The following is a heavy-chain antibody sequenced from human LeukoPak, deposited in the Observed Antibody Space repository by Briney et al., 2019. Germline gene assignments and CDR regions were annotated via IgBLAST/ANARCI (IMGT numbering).Heavy chain of an antibody. D-gene: IGHD5-18*01. CDR1: GGSINSYY. Sequence: SETLSLTCTVSGGSINSYYWSWIRQPPGKGLEWIGYIYYIGSTNYNPSLKSRVTISVDTSKNQFSLKLSSVTAADTAVYYCARGYGPFQHWGQGTLVTVSS. CDR3: ARGYGPFQH. CDR2: IYYIGST. J-gene: IGHJ1*01. V-gene: IGHV4-59*08.